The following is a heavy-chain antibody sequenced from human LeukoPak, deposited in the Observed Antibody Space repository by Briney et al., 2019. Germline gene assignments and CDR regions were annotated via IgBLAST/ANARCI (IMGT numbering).Heavy chain of an antibody. CDR1: GYTFTSYY. V-gene: IGHV1-46*01. Sequence: GASVKVSCKASGYTFTSYYMHWVRQAPGRGLEWMGIIHPSGGSTSYAQKFQGRVTMTRDTSTSTVYMELSSLRSEDTAVYYCARGPGRGSGRLNWFDPWGQGTLVTVSS. CDR3: ARGPGRGSGRLNWFDP. CDR2: IHPSGGST. D-gene: IGHD3-10*01. J-gene: IGHJ5*02.